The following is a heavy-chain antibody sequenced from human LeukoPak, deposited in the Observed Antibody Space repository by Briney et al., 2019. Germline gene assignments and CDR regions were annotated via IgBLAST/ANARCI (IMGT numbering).Heavy chain of an antibody. CDR1: GFTFRSHG. Sequence: GGSLRLLFSAPGFTFRSHGMQWVRQAPGKGLEWVAFIRYGESKKYYAGSVKGQFTISRDNSKNTLYLQMNSLRAEDTAVYYCAKRGPSYESTAYYYYMDVWGKGTTVTVSS. V-gene: IGHV3-30*02. D-gene: IGHD3-22*01. CDR2: IRYGESKK. J-gene: IGHJ6*03. CDR3: AKRGPSYESTAYYYYMDV.